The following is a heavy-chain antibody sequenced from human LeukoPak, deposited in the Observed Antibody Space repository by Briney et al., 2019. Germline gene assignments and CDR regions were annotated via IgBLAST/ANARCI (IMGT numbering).Heavy chain of an antibody. D-gene: IGHD1-7*01. CDR3: TTEDWNYVRYFDY. Sequence: GGSLILSCAASGFTFSSYAMSWVRQPPGKGLEWVGRIKSKTASGPTDYAAPVKDRFTISRDDSKNTLYLQTNSLKTEDTAVYYCTTEDWNYVRYFDYWGQGTLVTVSS. J-gene: IGHJ4*02. CDR1: GFTFSSYA. CDR2: IKSKTASGPT. V-gene: IGHV3-15*01.